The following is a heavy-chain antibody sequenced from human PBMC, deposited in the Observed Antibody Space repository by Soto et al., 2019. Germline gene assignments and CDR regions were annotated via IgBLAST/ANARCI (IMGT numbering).Heavy chain of an antibody. CDR1: GFTFSSYA. V-gene: IGHV3-23*01. CDR3: AKPHFLHCSGDCYLEY. CDR2: ISGSGGST. Sequence: PGGSLRLSCAASGFTFSSYAMSWVRQAPGKGLEWVSAISGSGGSTYYADSVKGRFTISRDNSKNTLYLQMNSLRAEDTAVYYSAKPHFLHCSGDCYLEYWGPGTLVTVSS. D-gene: IGHD2-21*01. J-gene: IGHJ4*02.